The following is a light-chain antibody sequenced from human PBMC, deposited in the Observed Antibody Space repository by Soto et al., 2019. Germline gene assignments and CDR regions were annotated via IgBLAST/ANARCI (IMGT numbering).Light chain of an antibody. CDR1: RDIGKY. J-gene: IGKJ5*01. CDR3: QQYNSLPPT. CDR2: DAS. V-gene: IGKV1-33*01. Sequence: DIQMTQSPSSLSASVGDRVTITCQASRDIGKYLNWFQEKPGKAPKLLIYDASNLQTGVPSRFSGGGYGTDFSFTISSLQPEDFATYYCQQYNSLPPTFGQGTRLEI.